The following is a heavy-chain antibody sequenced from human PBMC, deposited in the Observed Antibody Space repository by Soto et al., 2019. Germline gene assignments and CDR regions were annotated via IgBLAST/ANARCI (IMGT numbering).Heavy chain of an antibody. J-gene: IGHJ6*02. CDR2: IYYSGST. CDR1: GGSISSYY. D-gene: IGHD3-22*01. CDR3: ARTVAGDYYDSSGYYSKPAEQYCYYYGMDV. Sequence: PSETLSLTCTVSGGSISSYYWSWIRQPPGKGLEWIGYIYYSGSTNYNPSLKSRVTISVDTSKNQFSLKLSSVTAADTAVYYCARTVAGDYYDSSGYYSKPAEQYCYYYGMDVWGQGTTVTVSS. V-gene: IGHV4-59*01.